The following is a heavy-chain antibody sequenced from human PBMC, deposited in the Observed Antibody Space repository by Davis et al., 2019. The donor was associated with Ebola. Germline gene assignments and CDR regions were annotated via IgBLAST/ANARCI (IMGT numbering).Heavy chain of an antibody. CDR1: GYSFTSYW. Sequence: KVSCKGSGYSFTSYWIGWVRQMPGKGLEWMGIIYPGDSDTRYSPSFQGQVTISADKSISTAYLQWSSLKASDTAIYYCARSDYRNYYYYYGMDVWGQGTTVTVSS. D-gene: IGHD4-11*01. CDR3: ARSDYRNYYYYYGMDV. V-gene: IGHV5-51*01. J-gene: IGHJ6*02. CDR2: IYPGDSDT.